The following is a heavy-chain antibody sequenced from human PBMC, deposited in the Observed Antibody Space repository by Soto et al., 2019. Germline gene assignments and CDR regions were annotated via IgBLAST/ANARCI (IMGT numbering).Heavy chain of an antibody. CDR1: GFTFGNYG. CDR3: AKGQVEWFYNPFDY. CDR2: ISHDANNK. Sequence: GGSLRLSCAASGFTFGNYGVHWVRQPPGKGLEWVAVISHDANNKYYADSVKGRFTISRDNSRNTLYLQMSSLRAEDTAVYYCAKGQVEWFYNPFDYWGQGALVTVSS. V-gene: IGHV3-30*18. D-gene: IGHD3-3*01. J-gene: IGHJ4*02.